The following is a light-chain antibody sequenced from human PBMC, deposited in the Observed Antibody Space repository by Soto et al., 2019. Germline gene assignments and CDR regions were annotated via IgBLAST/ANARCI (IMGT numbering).Light chain of an antibody. CDR1: QSVSSSY. CDR3: QQYGRSRT. V-gene: IGKV3-20*01. Sequence: ESVLTQSPGTLALSPGERATLSCRASQSVSSSYLAWYQQKPGQAPRLLIYGASSRATGIPDRFSGSGSGTDFTLTINRLEPEDFAVYYCQQYGRSRTFGQGTKVAIK. J-gene: IGKJ1*01. CDR2: GAS.